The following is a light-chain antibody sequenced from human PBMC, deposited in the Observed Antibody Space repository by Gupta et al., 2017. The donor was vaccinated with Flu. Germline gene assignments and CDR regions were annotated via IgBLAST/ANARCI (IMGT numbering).Light chain of an antibody. CDR2: RND. CDR1: SSNIGGNF. CDR3: AVWDDSLSAWV. Sequence: QSVLTQPPSASGTPGQRVTISCSGSSSNIGGNFVYWFQQVPGTAPKLLIYRNDRRPSGVSDRFSGSKSGTSASLANSGLRSEDEADYYCAVWDDSLSAWVFGGGTKLTVL. J-gene: IGLJ3*02. V-gene: IGLV1-47*01.